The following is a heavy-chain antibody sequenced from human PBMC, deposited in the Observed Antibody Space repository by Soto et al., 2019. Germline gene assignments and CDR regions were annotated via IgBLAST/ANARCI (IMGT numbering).Heavy chain of an antibody. CDR1: GGSISSGDYY. Sequence: PSETLSLTCTVSGGSISSGDYYWSWIRQPPGKGLEWVGYIYYSGSTNYNPSLKSRVTISVDASKNQFSLKLSSVTAADTAVYYCARHRDSYGSGDFDYWGQGTLVTVSS. CDR2: IYYSGST. D-gene: IGHD5-18*01. J-gene: IGHJ4*02. CDR3: ARHRDSYGSGDFDY. V-gene: IGHV4-30-4*01.